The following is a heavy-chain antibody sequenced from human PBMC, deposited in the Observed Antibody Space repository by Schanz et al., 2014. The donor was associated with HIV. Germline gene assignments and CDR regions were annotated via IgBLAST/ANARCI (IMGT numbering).Heavy chain of an antibody. CDR2: ISASSGDT. V-gene: IGHV1-18*01. Sequence: QVQLLQSGLEVKKPGASVKASCKASGYTFTNYAITWVRQAPGQGLEWLGWISASSGDTQFAQKFQERVTMTTDTSTDVAYMELKNLRSDDTAVYFCAIDYYKTRAGVAFDFWGQGTLVVVSS. D-gene: IGHD3-10*01. CDR1: GYTFTNYA. CDR3: AIDYYKTRAGVAFDF. J-gene: IGHJ3*01.